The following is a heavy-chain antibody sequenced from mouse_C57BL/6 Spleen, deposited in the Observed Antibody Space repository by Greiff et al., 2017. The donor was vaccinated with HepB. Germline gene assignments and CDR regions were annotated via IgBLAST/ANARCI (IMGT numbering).Heavy chain of an antibody. CDR1: GFTFSSYA. CDR3: ARDEGYDGYFDY. D-gene: IGHD2-3*01. V-gene: IGHV5-4*01. J-gene: IGHJ2*01. Sequence: EVKVVESGGGLVKPGGSLKLSCAASGFTFSSYAMSWVRQTPEKRLEWVATISDGGSYTYYPDNVKGRFTISRDNAKNNLYLQMSHLKSEDTAMYYCARDEGYDGYFDYWGQGTTLTVSS. CDR2: ISDGGSYT.